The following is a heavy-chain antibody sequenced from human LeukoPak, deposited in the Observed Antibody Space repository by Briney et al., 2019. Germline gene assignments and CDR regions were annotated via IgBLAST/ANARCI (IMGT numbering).Heavy chain of an antibody. CDR1: GGSVSSSSYY. D-gene: IGHD3-10*01. J-gene: IGHJ2*01. V-gene: IGHV4-39*07. CDR2: IYYSGST. CDR3: ARRGGGWYFDL. Sequence: SETLSLTCTVSGGSVSSSSYYWGWIRQPPGKGLEWIGSIYYSGSTCYNPSLKSRVTISVDTSKNQFSLKLTSVTAADTAVYYCARRGGGWYFDLWGRGTLVTVS.